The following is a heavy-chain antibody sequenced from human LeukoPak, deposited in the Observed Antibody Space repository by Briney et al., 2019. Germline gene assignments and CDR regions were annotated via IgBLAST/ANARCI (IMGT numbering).Heavy chain of an antibody. D-gene: IGHD5-18*01. CDR3: AKLLTGGYSYGQNDC. V-gene: IGHV3-30*02. CDR2: IRYDGSNE. J-gene: IGHJ4*02. CDR1: GFSFSSYG. Sequence: GGSLRLSCATSGFSFSSYGMHWVRQAPGKGLEWVAFIRYDGSNEYYADSVKGRFTISRDNSKNTLYLQMNSLRAEDTAVYYCAKLLTGGYSYGQNDCWGQGTLVTVSS.